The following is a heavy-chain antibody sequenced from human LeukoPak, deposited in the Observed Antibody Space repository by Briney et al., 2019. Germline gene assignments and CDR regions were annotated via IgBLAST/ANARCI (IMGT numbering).Heavy chain of an antibody. Sequence: PGGSLRLSCAASGFTLSTYSLNWVRQAPGKGLEWVSSISSSSLYIYYADSVKGRFTISRDNAKNSLYLQTNSLRAEDTAVYYCARVDWNYYYYYMDVWGKGTTVTVSS. J-gene: IGHJ6*03. CDR2: ISSSSLYI. CDR3: ARVDWNYYYYYMDV. V-gene: IGHV3-21*01. CDR1: GFTLSTYS. D-gene: IGHD3/OR15-3a*01.